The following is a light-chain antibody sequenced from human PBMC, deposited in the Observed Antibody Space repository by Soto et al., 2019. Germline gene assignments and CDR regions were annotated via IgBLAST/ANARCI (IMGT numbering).Light chain of an antibody. J-gene: IGLJ2*01. CDR2: RNS. CDR1: SSNIGSNY. V-gene: IGLV1-47*01. Sequence: QSVLTQPPSASGTPGQRVTISCSGSSSNIGSNYVYWYQQLPGTVPQLLIYRNSDRPSGVPDRFSGSKSGTSASLAISGLRSEDEADYYCAAWDDSLSGVVFGGGTKLTVL. CDR3: AAWDDSLSGVV.